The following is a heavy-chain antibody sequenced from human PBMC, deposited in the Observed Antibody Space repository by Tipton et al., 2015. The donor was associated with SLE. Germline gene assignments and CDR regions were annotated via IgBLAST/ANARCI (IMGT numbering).Heavy chain of an antibody. D-gene: IGHD3-10*01. CDR2: INHSGST. J-gene: IGHJ4*02. Sequence: GLVKPSETLSLTCAVSGGSIISNNWWSWVRQPPGKGLEWIGEINHSGSTNYNPSLKSRVTISVDTSKNQFSLKLSSVTAADTAVYYCARGLRITMVRGVPFDYWGQGTLVTVSS. V-gene: IGHV4-4*02. CDR3: ARGLRITMVRGVPFDY. CDR1: GGSIISNNW.